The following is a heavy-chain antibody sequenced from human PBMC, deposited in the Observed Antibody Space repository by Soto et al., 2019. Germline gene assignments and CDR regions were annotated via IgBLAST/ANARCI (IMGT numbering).Heavy chain of an antibody. CDR2: IIPISDTT. Sequence: QVQLVQSGAEVKKPGSSVKVSCKASGGTFSSYAISWVRQAPGQGLEWMGGIIPISDTTNYAQKFQGRVTITADESTSTAYMELSSLRSEDTAVYYCARSQVSSTSLEIYYYYDYGMDVWGQGTTVTVSS. D-gene: IGHD2-2*01. J-gene: IGHJ6*02. CDR1: GGTFSSYA. V-gene: IGHV1-69*01. CDR3: ARSQVSSTSLEIYYYYDYGMDV.